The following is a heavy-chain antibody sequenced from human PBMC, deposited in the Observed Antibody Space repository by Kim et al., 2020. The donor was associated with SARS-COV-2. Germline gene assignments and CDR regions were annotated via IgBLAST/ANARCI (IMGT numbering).Heavy chain of an antibody. J-gene: IGHJ6*02. CDR3: ARGHFEYETYYYYYGMDV. D-gene: IGHD3-3*01. Sequence: KGRFTISRDNAKNSLYLQMNSLRAEDTAVYYCARGHFEYETYYYYYGMDVWGQGTTVTVSS. V-gene: IGHV3-11*06.